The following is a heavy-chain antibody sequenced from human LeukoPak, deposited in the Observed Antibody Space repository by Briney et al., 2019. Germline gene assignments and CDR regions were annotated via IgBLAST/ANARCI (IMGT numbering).Heavy chain of an antibody. D-gene: IGHD2-15*01. V-gene: IGHV1-69*13. CDR1: GGTFSSYA. J-gene: IGHJ4*02. Sequence: ASVKVSCKASGGTFSSYAISWVRQAPGQGLEWMGGNIPIFGTANYAQKFQGRVTIAADESTNTAYMELSSLRSEDTAVYYCASYLGYCSGGSCYSGLLGYWGQGTLVTVSS. CDR2: NIPIFGTA. CDR3: ASYLGYCSGGSCYSGLLGY.